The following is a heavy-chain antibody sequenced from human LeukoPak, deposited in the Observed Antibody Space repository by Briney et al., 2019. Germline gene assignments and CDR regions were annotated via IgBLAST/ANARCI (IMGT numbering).Heavy chain of an antibody. Sequence: PGGSLRLSCEASGFSFSNFAMSWVRQAPAKGLELVSTISGSGGSTFYADSVKGRFTISRDNSKNTLFLQMNSLRAEDTAIYYCAKAGSSGWSSSGGDYWGQGSLVTVSS. J-gene: IGHJ4*02. CDR2: ISGSGGST. D-gene: IGHD6-19*01. V-gene: IGHV3-23*01. CDR1: GFSFSNFA. CDR3: AKAGSSGWSSSGGDY.